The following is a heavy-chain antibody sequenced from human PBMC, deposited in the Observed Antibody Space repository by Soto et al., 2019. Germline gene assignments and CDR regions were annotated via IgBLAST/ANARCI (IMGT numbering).Heavy chain of an antibody. Sequence: GGSLRLSCAASGFTFDDYGMSWVRQAPGKGLEWVSGINWNGGSTGYADSVKGRFTISRDNAKNSLYLQMNSLRAEDTALYYCSSRYGSGYFDYWGQGTLVTVSS. D-gene: IGHD3-10*01. J-gene: IGHJ4*02. CDR2: INWNGGST. CDR1: GFTFDDYG. V-gene: IGHV3-20*04. CDR3: SSRYGSGYFDY.